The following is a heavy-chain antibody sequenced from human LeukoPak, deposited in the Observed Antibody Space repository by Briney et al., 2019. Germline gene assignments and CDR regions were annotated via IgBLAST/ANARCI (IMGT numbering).Heavy chain of an antibody. J-gene: IGHJ6*03. D-gene: IGHD3-10*01. Sequence: SETLSLTCTVSGGSISSGSYYWSWIRQPAGKGLEWIGRIYTSGSTNYNPSLKSRVTISVDTSKNQFSLKLSSVTAADTAVYYCARATMGNYYYYYYMDVWGKGTTVTVS. CDR1: GGSISSGSYY. CDR3: ARATMGNYYYYYYMDV. V-gene: IGHV4-61*02. CDR2: IYTSGST.